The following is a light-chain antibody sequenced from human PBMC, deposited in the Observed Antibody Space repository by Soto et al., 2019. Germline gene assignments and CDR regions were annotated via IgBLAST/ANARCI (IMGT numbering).Light chain of an antibody. Sequence: DIVMTQSPDSLAVSLGERATINCKSSQTLLFNTNNKNYLAWYQQKPGQPPKLLIYWASARESGVPDRFSGSGSGTDFTLTINSLRSEDVALYYCQQYFTTPFTFGPGTKVEI. CDR2: WAS. CDR3: QQYFTTPFT. V-gene: IGKV4-1*01. CDR1: QTLLFNTNNKNY. J-gene: IGKJ3*01.